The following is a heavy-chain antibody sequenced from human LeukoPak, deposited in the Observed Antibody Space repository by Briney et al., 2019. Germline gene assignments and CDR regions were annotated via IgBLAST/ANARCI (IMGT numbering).Heavy chain of an antibody. V-gene: IGHV3-23*01. D-gene: IGHD6-19*01. CDR2: INGSGGST. CDR1: GFTFSSYA. Sequence: WGSLRLSCAASGFTFSSYAMSWVRQAPGKGLEWVSDINGSGGSTYYADSVKGRFTISRDNSKNTLYLQMNSLRAEDTAVYYCAPTPVAVYYFDYWGQGTLVTVSS. CDR3: APTPVAVYYFDY. J-gene: IGHJ4*02.